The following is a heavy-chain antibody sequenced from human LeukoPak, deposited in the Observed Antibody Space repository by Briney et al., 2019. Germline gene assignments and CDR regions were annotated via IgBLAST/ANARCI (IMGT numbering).Heavy chain of an antibody. CDR3: ARGPLDDNYGDYLNWFDP. D-gene: IGHD4-17*01. J-gene: IGHJ5*02. Sequence: ASVKVSCKASGYTFTGYYMHWVRQAPGQGLEWMGIINPSGGSTSYAQKFQGRVTMTRDTSTSTVYMELSSLRSEDTAVYYCARGPLDDNYGDYLNWFDPWGQGTLVTVSS. V-gene: IGHV1-46*03. CDR2: INPSGGST. CDR1: GYTFTGYY.